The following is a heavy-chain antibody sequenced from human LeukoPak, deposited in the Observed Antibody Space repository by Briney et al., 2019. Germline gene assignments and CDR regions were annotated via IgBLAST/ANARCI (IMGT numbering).Heavy chain of an antibody. V-gene: IGHV3-66*01. Sequence: SGGSLRLSCAASGFTVSSNYMSWVRQAPGKGLEWVSVIYSGGSTYYADSEKGRFTISRDNSKNTLYLQMNSLRAEDTAVYYYARAPSEWFGELSPYYYGMDVWGQGTTVTVSS. CDR1: GFTVSSNY. D-gene: IGHD3-10*01. CDR2: IYSGGST. J-gene: IGHJ6*02. CDR3: ARAPSEWFGELSPYYYGMDV.